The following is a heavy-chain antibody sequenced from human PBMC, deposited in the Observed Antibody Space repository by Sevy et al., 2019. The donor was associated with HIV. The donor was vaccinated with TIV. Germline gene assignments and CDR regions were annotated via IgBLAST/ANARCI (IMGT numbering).Heavy chain of an antibody. CDR2: INPNSGGT. CDR1: GYTFTGYY. Sequence: ASVKVSCKASGYTFTGYYMHWVRQAPGQGLEWMGRINPNSGGTNYAQKFQGRVTRTRDTPISTAYMELSRLRSDDTAVYYCAGEENIAAAPFWSNWFDPWGQGTLVTVSS. J-gene: IGHJ5*02. CDR3: AGEENIAAAPFWSNWFDP. V-gene: IGHV1-2*06. D-gene: IGHD6-13*01.